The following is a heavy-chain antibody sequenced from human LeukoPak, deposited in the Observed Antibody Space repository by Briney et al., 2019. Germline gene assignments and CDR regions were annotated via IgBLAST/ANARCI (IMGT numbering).Heavy chain of an antibody. Sequence: GGSLRLSCAASGFTFSSSWMTWVRQAPGKGLEWVANINEDGSGKYHVDSLKGRFTISRDNAKNSLYLQLNSRRAEGTAVYYCARGGGSYRQWVHWGQGTLVTVSS. CDR3: ARGGGSYRQWVH. D-gene: IGHD1-26*01. V-gene: IGHV3-7*04. CDR2: INEDGSGK. CDR1: GFTFSSSW. J-gene: IGHJ4*02.